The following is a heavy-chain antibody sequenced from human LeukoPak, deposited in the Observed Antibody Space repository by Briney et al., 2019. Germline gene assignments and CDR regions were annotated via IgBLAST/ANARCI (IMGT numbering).Heavy chain of an antibody. CDR1: GFTFSSHW. CDR2: IKQDGSEK. D-gene: IGHD3-22*01. V-gene: IGHV3-7*01. J-gene: IGHJ4*02. CDR3: LRENHDSGWSFDY. Sequence: GGSLRLSCAASGFTFSSHWMSWVRQAPGKGLEWVANIKQDGSEKYYVDSAKGRFTISRDNAKNSLYLEMNSLRAEDTAVYYCLRENHDSGWSFDYWGQGTLVTVSS.